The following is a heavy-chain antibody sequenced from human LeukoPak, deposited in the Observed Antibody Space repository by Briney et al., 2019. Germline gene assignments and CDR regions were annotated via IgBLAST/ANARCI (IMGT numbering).Heavy chain of an antibody. Sequence: SETLSLTCTVSGGSISSYYWSWIRQPAGEGLEWIGRIYTSGSTNYNPSLKSRVTMSVDTSKNQFSLKLSSVTAADTAVYYCAIDLDDVVVVAASTIHVGGMDVWGQGTTVTASS. CDR2: IYTSGST. D-gene: IGHD2-15*01. CDR3: AIDLDDVVVVAASTIHVGGMDV. V-gene: IGHV4-4*07. J-gene: IGHJ6*02. CDR1: GGSISSYY.